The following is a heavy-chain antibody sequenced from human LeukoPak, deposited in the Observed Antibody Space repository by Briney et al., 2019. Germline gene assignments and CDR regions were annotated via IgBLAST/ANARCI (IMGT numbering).Heavy chain of an antibody. D-gene: IGHD6-19*01. CDR3: ARENIAVAGTGGFDY. J-gene: IGHJ4*02. CDR2: IYSSGTT. Sequence: PSETLSLTCTVSGASISNYYWTWIRQAAGKGLEWIGRIYSSGTTNYNPSLKSRVTISVDTSKNQFSLKLSSVTAADTAVYYCARENIAVAGTGGFDYWGQGTLVTVSS. CDR1: GASISNYY. V-gene: IGHV4-4*07.